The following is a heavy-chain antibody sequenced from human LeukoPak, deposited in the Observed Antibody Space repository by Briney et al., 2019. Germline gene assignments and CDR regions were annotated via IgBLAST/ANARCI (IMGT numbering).Heavy chain of an antibody. CDR3: ARVAYYYDSSGYFIDY. CDR1: GFTFSSYW. V-gene: IGHV3-7*01. J-gene: IGHJ4*02. CDR2: IKQDGSEK. D-gene: IGHD3-22*01. Sequence: GGSLRLSCAASGFTFSSYWMSWVRQAPGKGLEWVANIKQDGSEKYYVDSVKGRFTISRDNAKNSLYLQMNSLRAEDTAVYYCARVAYYYDSSGYFIDYWGQGTLVTVSS.